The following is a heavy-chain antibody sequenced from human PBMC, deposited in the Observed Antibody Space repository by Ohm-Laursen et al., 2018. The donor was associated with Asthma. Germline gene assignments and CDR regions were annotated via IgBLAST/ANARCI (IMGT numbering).Heavy chain of an antibody. J-gene: IGHJ3*02. CDR3: AKKGGYNVFGAFDI. V-gene: IGHV3-48*01. CDR1: GFTFSSYS. D-gene: IGHD5-24*01. CDR2: ISSSSSTI. Sequence: SLRLSCAASGFTFSSYSMNWVRQAPGKGLEWVSYISSSSSTIYYADSVKGRFTISRDNSRNTLFLQMNSLRAEDTAVYYCAKKGGYNVFGAFDIWGQGTMVTVSS.